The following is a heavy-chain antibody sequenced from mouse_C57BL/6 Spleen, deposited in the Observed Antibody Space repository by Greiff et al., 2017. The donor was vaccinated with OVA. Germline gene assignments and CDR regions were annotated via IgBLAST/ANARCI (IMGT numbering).Heavy chain of an antibody. CDR3: AKGTSYGSSFALYWYFDV. J-gene: IGHJ1*03. CDR1: GYTFTSYW. CDR2: IDPSDSET. D-gene: IGHD1-1*01. Sequence: VQLQQPGAELVRPGSSVKLSCKASGYTFTSYWMHWVKQRPIQGLEWIGNIDPSDSETHYNQKFKDKATLTVDKSSSTAYMQLSSLTSEDSAVYYGAKGTSYGSSFALYWYFDVWGTGTTVTVSS. V-gene: IGHV1-52*01.